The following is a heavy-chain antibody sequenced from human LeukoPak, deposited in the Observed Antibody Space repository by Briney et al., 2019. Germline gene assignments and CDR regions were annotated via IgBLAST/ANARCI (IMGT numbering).Heavy chain of an antibody. J-gene: IGHJ6*02. Sequence: GGSLRLSCAASGFTFSSYGMHWVRQAPGKGLEWVAVISYDGSNKYYADSVKGRFTISRDNSKNTLYLQMNSLRAEDTAVYYCAKEFSGDYVWGTPSYYYYGMDVWGQGTTVTVSS. CDR2: ISYDGSNK. V-gene: IGHV3-30*18. CDR3: AKEFSGDYVWGTPSYYYYGMDV. CDR1: GFTFSSYG. D-gene: IGHD3-16*01.